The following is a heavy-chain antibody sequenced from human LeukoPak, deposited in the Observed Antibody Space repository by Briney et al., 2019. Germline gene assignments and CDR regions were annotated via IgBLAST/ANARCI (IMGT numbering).Heavy chain of an antibody. V-gene: IGHV4-59*01. CDR2: IYYRGST. Sequence: SETLSLTCTVSGDSISSYYWSWIRQPPGKGLEWFGYIYYRGSTNYNPSLKSRVTISVDTSKNQFSLTLSSVTAADTAVYYCSRVTRSYDAFDIWGQGTMVTVSS. CDR1: GDSISSYY. CDR3: SRVTRSYDAFDI. D-gene: IGHD3-3*01. J-gene: IGHJ3*02.